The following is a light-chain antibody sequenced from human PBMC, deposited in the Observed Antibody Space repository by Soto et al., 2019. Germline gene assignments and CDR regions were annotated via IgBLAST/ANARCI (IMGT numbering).Light chain of an antibody. CDR3: QQYNSYPLT. CDR1: QSISSW. CDR2: KAS. J-gene: IGKJ4*01. Sequence: DSQKTQAPATLSASVGDRVTITCRASQSISSWLAGYQQKPGKAPKLLIYKASSLESGVPSRFSGSGSGTEFTLTISSLQPDDFATYYCQQYNSYPLTFGGGTKVDIK. V-gene: IGKV1-5*03.